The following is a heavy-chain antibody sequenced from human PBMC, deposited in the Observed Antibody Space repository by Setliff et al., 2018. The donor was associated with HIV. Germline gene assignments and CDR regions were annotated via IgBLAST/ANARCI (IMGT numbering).Heavy chain of an antibody. CDR1: GYNVTSYG. Sequence: ASVKVSCKAAGYNVTSYGLSWVRQAPGQGLEWVGWIGAYNGSTNETQKLQGRVTLTTDTSTTTAYMELRSLRSDATAGYHCAREDVVGGGASSCYHRWIYSLDILCQGTMVNV. V-gene: IGHV1-18*01. D-gene: IGHD3-22*01. CDR2: IGAYNGST. CDR3: AREDVVGGGASSCYHRWIYSLDI. J-gene: IGHJ3*02.